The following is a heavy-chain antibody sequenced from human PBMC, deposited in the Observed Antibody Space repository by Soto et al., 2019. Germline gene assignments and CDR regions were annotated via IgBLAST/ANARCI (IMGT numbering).Heavy chain of an antibody. CDR1: GFTFSSFW. J-gene: IGHJ4*02. CDR2: INTDGSST. V-gene: IGHV3-74*01. Sequence: EVQLVESGGGLDQPGGSLRLSCAVSGFTFSSFWMHWVRQAPGEGLVWVSRINTDGSSTSYADSVKGRFTISRDNAKNTLYLQMNSLGVEDTAMYYCAKRGVDTFGLSYWGQGTLVTVSS. D-gene: IGHD3-10*01. CDR3: AKRGVDTFGLSY.